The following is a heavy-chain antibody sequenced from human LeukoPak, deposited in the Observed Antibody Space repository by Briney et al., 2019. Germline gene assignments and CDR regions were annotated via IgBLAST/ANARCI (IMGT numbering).Heavy chain of an antibody. CDR2: INHSGST. Sequence: SETLSLTCAVYGGSFRGYYWSWIRQPPGKGLEWIGEINHSGSTNYNPSLKSRVTISVDTSKNQFSLKLSSVTAADTAVYYCARGPGYSSGWFGKGTYYYYGMDVWGQGTTVTVSS. J-gene: IGHJ6*02. D-gene: IGHD6-19*01. CDR1: GGSFRGYY. CDR3: ARGPGYSSGWFGKGTYYYYGMDV. V-gene: IGHV4-34*01.